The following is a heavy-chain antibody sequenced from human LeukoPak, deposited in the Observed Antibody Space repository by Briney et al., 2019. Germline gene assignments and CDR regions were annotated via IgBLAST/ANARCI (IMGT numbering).Heavy chain of an antibody. CDR2: ISGSGGRT. V-gene: IGHV3-23*01. J-gene: IGHJ5*02. CDR3: AKEVEMAIQPRNWFDP. D-gene: IGHD5-24*01. Sequence: GGSLRLSCAASGFTFSSYAMSWVRQAPGKGLEWVSDISGSGGRTYYADSVKGRFTISRDNSKNTLYLQMNSLRAEDTAVYYCAKEVEMAIQPRNWFDPWGQGTLVTVSS. CDR1: GFTFSSYA.